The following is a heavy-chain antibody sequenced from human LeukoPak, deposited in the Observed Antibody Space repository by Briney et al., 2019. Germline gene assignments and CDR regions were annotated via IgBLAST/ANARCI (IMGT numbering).Heavy chain of an antibody. CDR3: ARAPTYYYDSSGYPTNGYFDY. J-gene: IGHJ4*02. CDR1: GGTFSSYA. CDR2: IIPIFGTA. V-gene: IGHV1-69*01. Sequence: SVKVSCKASGGTFSSYAISWVRQAPGQGLEWMGGIIPIFGTANYAQKFQGRVTITADESTSTAYMELSSLRSEDTAVYYCARAPTYYYDSSGYPTNGYFDYWGQGTLVTVSS. D-gene: IGHD3-22*01.